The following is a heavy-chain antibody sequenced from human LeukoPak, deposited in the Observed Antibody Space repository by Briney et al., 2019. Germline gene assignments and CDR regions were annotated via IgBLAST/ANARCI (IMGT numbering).Heavy chain of an antibody. V-gene: IGHV3-13*04. J-gene: IGHJ4*02. CDR3: ARDSHSSSWYSEFDY. CDR1: GFTFSSYD. Sequence: QAGGSLRLSCAASGFTFSSYDMHWVRQATGKGLEWVSAIGTAGDTYYPGSVKGRFTISRDNAKNSLYLQMNSLRAEDTAVYYCARDSHSSSWYSEFDYWGQGTLVTVSS. D-gene: IGHD6-13*01. CDR2: IGTAGDT.